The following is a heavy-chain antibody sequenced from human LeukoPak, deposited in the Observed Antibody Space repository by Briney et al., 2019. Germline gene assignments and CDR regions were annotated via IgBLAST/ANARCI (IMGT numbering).Heavy chain of an antibody. CDR1: GFTFSSYS. V-gene: IGHV3-48*04. D-gene: IGHD2-8*01. CDR2: ISSSSSTI. J-gene: IGHJ6*02. Sequence: GGSLRLSCAASGFTFSSYSMNWVRQAPGKGLEWVSYISSSSSTIYYADSVKGRFTISRDNAKNSLYLQMNSLRAEDTAVYYCARDNEEMIYGMDVWGQGTTVTVSS. CDR3: ARDNEEMIYGMDV.